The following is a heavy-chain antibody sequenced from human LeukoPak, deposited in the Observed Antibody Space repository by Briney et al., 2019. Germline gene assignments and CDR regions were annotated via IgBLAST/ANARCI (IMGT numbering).Heavy chain of an antibody. CDR2: INHSGST. Sequence: SETLSLTCAVYGGSFTGYYWSWVRQPPGQGLEWIGEINHSGSTNYNPPLKSRVTISVDTSKNQFSLKLSSVTAADMAVYYCARGFDSSGYYDYWGQGTLVTVSS. CDR3: ARGFDSSGYYDY. D-gene: IGHD3-22*01. CDR1: GGSFTGYY. V-gene: IGHV4-34*01. J-gene: IGHJ4*02.